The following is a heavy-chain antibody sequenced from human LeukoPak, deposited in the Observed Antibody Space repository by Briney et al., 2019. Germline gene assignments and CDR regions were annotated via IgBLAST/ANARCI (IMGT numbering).Heavy chain of an antibody. V-gene: IGHV4-59*01. D-gene: IGHD2-21*02. Sequence: SETLSRTCTVSGGSISGYYWNWIRNPPGEGLEGIGYIYYTGISNYNPSLKSRVFISLDTSKNQFSLKLSSVTAADTAVYYCARRVVVVTAKGKSDAFDVWGQGTVVTVSS. CDR3: ARRVVVVTAKGKSDAFDV. CDR1: GGSISGYY. CDR2: IYYTGIS. J-gene: IGHJ3*01.